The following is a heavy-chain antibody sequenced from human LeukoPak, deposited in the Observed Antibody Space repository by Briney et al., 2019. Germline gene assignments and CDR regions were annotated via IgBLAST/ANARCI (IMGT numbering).Heavy chain of an antibody. CDR2: IKQDGSEK. D-gene: IGHD3-22*01. CDR1: GFTFSSYW. V-gene: IGHV3-7*03. Sequence: PGGSLRLSCAASGFTFSSYWMSWVRQAPGKGLEWVANIKQDGSEKYYVDSVKGRFTISRDNSKNTLYLQMNSLRAEDTAVYYCAKGAAYYYDSSGYYNYWGQGTLVTVSS. J-gene: IGHJ4*02. CDR3: AKGAAYYYDSSGYYNY.